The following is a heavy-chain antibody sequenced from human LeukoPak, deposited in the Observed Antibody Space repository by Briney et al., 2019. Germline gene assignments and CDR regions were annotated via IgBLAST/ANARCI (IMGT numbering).Heavy chain of an antibody. Sequence: PGGSLRLSCAASGFTFSSYAMSWVRQAPGKGLEWVSAISGSGGSTYYADSVEGRFTISRDNSKNTLYLQMNSLRAEDTAVYYCAKDLPLWFGELRGYFDYWGQGTLVTVSS. CDR3: AKDLPLWFGELRGYFDY. CDR1: GFTFSSYA. J-gene: IGHJ4*02. CDR2: ISGSGGST. V-gene: IGHV3-23*01. D-gene: IGHD3-10*01.